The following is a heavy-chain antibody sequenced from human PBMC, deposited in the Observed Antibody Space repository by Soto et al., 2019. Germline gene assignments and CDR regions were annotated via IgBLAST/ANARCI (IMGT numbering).Heavy chain of an antibody. V-gene: IGHV4-59*01. CDR3: ANGDSTTHGDSFDI. CDR2: IYHSGST. Sequence: SETLSLTCSVSGGSISFYNWNWIRQSPGKGLEWIGYIYHSGSTNYNPSLKSRVTISVDTSKNQFSLQLSSVTAADTAVYYCANGDSTTHGDSFDIWGQGTMVTVSS. J-gene: IGHJ3*02. CDR1: GGSISFYN. D-gene: IGHD6-13*01.